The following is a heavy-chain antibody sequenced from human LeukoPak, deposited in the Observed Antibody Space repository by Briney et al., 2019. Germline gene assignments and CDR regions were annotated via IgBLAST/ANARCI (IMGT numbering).Heavy chain of an antibody. Sequence: GGSLRLSCAASEFTFSLYAMNWVRQAPGKGLEWISYINDVSADIHYADSVKGRFTISRDNAKNTLYLQMSSLRAEDTAVYYCARSLGDDWGQGTLVTVSS. V-gene: IGHV3-21*05. CDR3: ARSLGDD. CDR2: INDVSADI. D-gene: IGHD3-16*01. CDR1: EFTFSLYA. J-gene: IGHJ4*02.